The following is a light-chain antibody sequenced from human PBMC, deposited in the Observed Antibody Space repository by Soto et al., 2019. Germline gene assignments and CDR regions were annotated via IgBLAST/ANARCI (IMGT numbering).Light chain of an antibody. V-gene: IGLV1-47*01. Sequence: QSVLTQPLSASGTPGQRVTISCSGSSSNIGNKYVYWYQQLPGTAPKLLIYRDNQRPSGIPDRFSGSKSGTSASLVISGLRSEDEGDYYCATWDDNLNCRVFGGGTKLTVL. CDR2: RDN. CDR1: SSNIGNKY. CDR3: ATWDDNLNCRV. J-gene: IGLJ3*02.